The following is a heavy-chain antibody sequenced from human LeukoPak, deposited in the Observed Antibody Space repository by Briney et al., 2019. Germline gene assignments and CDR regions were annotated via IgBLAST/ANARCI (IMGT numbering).Heavy chain of an antibody. J-gene: IGHJ4*02. CDR3: ARYGYDSSV. CDR2: IWYDGSNK. V-gene: IGHV3-33*01. CDR1: GFTFSSYG. Sequence: PGRSLRLSCAASGFTFSSYGMHWVRQAPGKGLEWVAVIWYDGSNKYYADSVKGRFTISRDNAKNSLYLQMNSLRAEDTAVYYCARYGYDSSVWGQGTLVTVSS. D-gene: IGHD3-22*01.